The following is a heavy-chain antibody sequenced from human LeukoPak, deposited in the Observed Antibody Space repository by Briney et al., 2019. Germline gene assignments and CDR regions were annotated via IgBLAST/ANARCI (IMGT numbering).Heavy chain of an antibody. D-gene: IGHD3-22*01. CDR1: GGSFSGYY. V-gene: IGHV4-34*01. Sequence: SETLSLTCAVYGGSFSGYYWSWIRQPPGKGLEWIGEINHSGSTNYNPSLKSRVTISVDTSKNQFSLKLSSVTAADTAVYYCAASEGNYYDSRGDYSVPIDYWGQGTLVTVSS. CDR2: INHSGST. CDR3: AASEGNYYDSRGDYSVPIDY. J-gene: IGHJ4*02.